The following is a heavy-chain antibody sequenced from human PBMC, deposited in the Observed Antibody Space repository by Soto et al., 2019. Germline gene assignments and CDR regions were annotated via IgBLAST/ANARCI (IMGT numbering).Heavy chain of an antibody. CDR3: ASITFGGPPDAFDI. V-gene: IGHV4-4*02. D-gene: IGHD3-16*01. CDR2: NYHSGST. CDR1: GGSISSHNW. J-gene: IGHJ3*02. Sequence: QVQLQESGPGLVKPSGTLSLTCAVSGGSISSHNWWSWVRQPPGKGLEWIGENYHSGSTNYNPSLKSRVTKSVDKSKNQFSLKLSSVTAADTAVYYCASITFGGPPDAFDIWGQGTMVTVSS.